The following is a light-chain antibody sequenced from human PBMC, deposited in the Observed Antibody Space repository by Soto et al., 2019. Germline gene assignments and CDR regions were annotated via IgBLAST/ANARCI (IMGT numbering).Light chain of an antibody. CDR2: DAY. V-gene: IGKV3-11*01. Sequence: EIVLTQSPATLSVTQWEIATLSCRASQSFRGLLAWYQQKPGQAPRLLIYDAYNRATGIPPRFSGSGSGTDFTLTISSLEPEDSAVYYCQQRHMWPITFGQGTRLEI. CDR3: QQRHMWPIT. CDR1: QSFRGL. J-gene: IGKJ5*01.